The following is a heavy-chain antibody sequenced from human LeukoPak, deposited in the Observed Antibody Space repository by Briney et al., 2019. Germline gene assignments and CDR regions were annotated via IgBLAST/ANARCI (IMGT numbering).Heavy chain of an antibody. V-gene: IGHV3-11*05. CDR3: ARGDYGGDYFDY. CDR2: ISSGSTYT. CDR1: GFTFSDHY. Sequence: GGSLRLSCEVSGFTFSDHYMSWISQAPGKRLEWVSYISSGSTYTNYADSVEGRFTISRDNAKNSLYLQMNSLRAEDTAVYYCARGDYGGDYFDYSGQGTLVTVSS. J-gene: IGHJ4*02. D-gene: IGHD4-23*01.